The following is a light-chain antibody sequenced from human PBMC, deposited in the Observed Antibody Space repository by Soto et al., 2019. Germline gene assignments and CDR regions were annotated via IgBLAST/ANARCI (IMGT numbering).Light chain of an antibody. J-gene: IGLJ1*01. CDR1: SSNIGNNY. Sequence: QSLLTQPPSVYAAPGQKVTISCSRSSSNIGNNYVSWYQQLPGTAPKLLIYDNNKRPSGIPDRFSGSKSGTSATLGITGLQTGDEADYYCGTWDSSLSVYVFGTGTKVTVL. V-gene: IGLV1-51*01. CDR3: GTWDSSLSVYV. CDR2: DNN.